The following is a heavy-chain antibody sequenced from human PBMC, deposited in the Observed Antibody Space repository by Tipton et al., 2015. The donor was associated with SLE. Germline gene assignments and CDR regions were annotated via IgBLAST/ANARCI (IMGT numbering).Heavy chain of an antibody. CDR2: IYSSGST. V-gene: IGHV4-59*01. Sequence: TLSLTCTVSGGSINSYYWSWIRQPPGKGLEWIGYIYSSGSTNYNPSLKSRGTISLDTSKNQFSLKLSSVTAADTAVYYCARGLQDEYFDSGGFEIRFDNWGQGTLVTVSS. J-gene: IGHJ4*02. CDR1: GGSINSYY. CDR3: ARGLQDEYFDSGGFEIRFDN. D-gene: IGHD3-22*01.